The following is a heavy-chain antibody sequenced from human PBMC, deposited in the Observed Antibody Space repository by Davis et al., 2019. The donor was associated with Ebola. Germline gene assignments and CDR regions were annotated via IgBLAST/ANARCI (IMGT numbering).Heavy chain of an antibody. J-gene: IGHJ6*04. CDR3: AGGLLPYYYGMDV. CDR2: IKQDGSEK. CDR1: GGSFRDFY. Sequence: GGSLRLSCGVYGGSFRDFYWSWIRQPPGKGLEWVANIKQDGSEKYYVDSVKGRFTISRDNAKNSLYLQMNSLRAEDTAVYYCAGGLLPYYYGMDVWGKGTTVTVSS. D-gene: IGHD2/OR15-2a*01. V-gene: IGHV3-7*04.